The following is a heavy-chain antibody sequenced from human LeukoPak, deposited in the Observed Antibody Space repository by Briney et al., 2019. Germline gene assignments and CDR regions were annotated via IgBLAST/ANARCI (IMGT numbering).Heavy chain of an antibody. CDR1: SGSLSSFY. CDR3: ARSSGHDFDY. J-gene: IGHJ4*02. Sequence: SETLSLTCTVSSGSLSSFYWNWIRQPAGKGLEWVGRIYPSGSTDYNASLRSRVTMSVDTSKKQFSLKLNSVTAADTAVYYCARSSGHDFDYWGQGILVTVSS. D-gene: IGHD5-12*01. V-gene: IGHV4-4*07. CDR2: IYPSGST.